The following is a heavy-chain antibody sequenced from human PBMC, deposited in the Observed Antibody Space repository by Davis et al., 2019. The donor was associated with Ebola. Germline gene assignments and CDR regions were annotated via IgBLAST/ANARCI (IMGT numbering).Heavy chain of an antibody. CDR1: GGSFSGYY. J-gene: IGHJ4*02. V-gene: IGHV4-34*01. CDR3: ARGGNDSSGYRDYYFDY. Sequence: PSETLSLTCAVYGGSFSGYYWSWIRQPPGKGLEWIGEINHSGSTNYNPSLKSRVTISVDTSKNQFSLKLSSVTAADTAVYYCARGGNDSSGYRDYYFDYWGQGTLVTVSS. CDR2: INHSGST. D-gene: IGHD3-22*01.